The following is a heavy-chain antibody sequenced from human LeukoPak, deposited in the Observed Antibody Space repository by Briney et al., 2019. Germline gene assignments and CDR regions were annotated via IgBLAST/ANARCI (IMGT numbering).Heavy chain of an antibody. CDR1: GFTFNSYA. Sequence: GGSLRLSCAASGFTFNSYAMSWVRQAPGKGLEWVSAISGSGGSTYYADSVKGRFTISRGNSKNTLYLQMNSLRAEDTAVYYCAKDRGGYGSGSYLDAFDIWGQGTMVTVSS. J-gene: IGHJ3*02. V-gene: IGHV3-23*01. CDR3: AKDRGGYGSGSYLDAFDI. CDR2: ISGSGGST. D-gene: IGHD3-10*01.